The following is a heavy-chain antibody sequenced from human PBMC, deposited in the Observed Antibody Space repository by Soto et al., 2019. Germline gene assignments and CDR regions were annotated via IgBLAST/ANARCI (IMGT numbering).Heavy chain of an antibody. J-gene: IGHJ4*02. D-gene: IGHD3-10*01. Sequence: QLQLQESGPGLVKPSETLSLTCTVSGDSITSNSYFWAWIRQPPGKGLEWIGSIYYSGTTYYNPSLKIRVTISVDRSKNQFPLKLSSVTAADTAVYYCARHISVNYFDYWGQGALVTVSS. CDR2: IYYSGTT. CDR1: GDSITSNSYF. V-gene: IGHV4-39*01. CDR3: ARHISVNYFDY.